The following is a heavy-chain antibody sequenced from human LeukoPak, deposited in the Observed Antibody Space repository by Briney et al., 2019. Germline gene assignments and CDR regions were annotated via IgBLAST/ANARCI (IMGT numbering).Heavy chain of an antibody. CDR3: GPSGYHNT. CDR1: GFTFSSYD. J-gene: IGHJ4*02. V-gene: IGHV3-23*01. CDR2: IRPSGDNT. D-gene: IGHD5-12*01. Sequence: GGALRLSCAASGFTFSSYDMTWVRQAPGRGLEWVSSIRPSGDNTYYGDSVKGRFTISRDNAKNSLYLQMNSLRAEDTAVYSRGPSGYHNTGGQGTLVTVSS.